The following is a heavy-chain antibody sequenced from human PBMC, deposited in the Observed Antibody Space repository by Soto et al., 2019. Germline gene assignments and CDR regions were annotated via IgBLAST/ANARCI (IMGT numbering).Heavy chain of an antibody. Sequence: ETLSLTCSVSGDSISSYYWNWIRQPPGKGLEWIGYIYYIVSTNYNPSLKSRVSISLDTSKNQFSLKLSSVTAADTAVYYCARGALTTYFDYWGQGTLVTVSS. CDR3: ARGALTTYFDY. CDR2: IYYIVST. J-gene: IGHJ4*02. D-gene: IGHD1-1*01. V-gene: IGHV4-59*01. CDR1: GDSISSYY.